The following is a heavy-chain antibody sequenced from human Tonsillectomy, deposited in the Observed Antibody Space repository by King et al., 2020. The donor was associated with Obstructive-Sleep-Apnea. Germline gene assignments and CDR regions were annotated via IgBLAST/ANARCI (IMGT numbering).Heavy chain of an antibody. CDR1: GYTFTSYY. Sequence: VQLVQSGAEVKKPGASVKVSCKASGYTFTSYYMHWVRQAPGQGLEWMGIINPSGGSTSYAQKFQGRVTMTRDTSTSTVYMELSSLRSEDTAVYYCARDAGYCSSTSCYYSGWFDPWGQGTLVTVSS. V-gene: IGHV1-46*01. CDR3: ARDAGYCSSTSCYYSGWFDP. CDR2: INPSGGST. J-gene: IGHJ5*02. D-gene: IGHD2-2*03.